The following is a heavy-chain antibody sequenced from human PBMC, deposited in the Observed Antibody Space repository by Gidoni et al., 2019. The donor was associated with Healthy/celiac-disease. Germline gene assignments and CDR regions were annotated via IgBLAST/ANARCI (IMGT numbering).Heavy chain of an antibody. D-gene: IGHD2-2*02. Sequence: QVQLVQSGAEVTKPGASVKVSCKVSGYTLTELSMHWGRQAPGKGLEWMGGFDPEDGETIYAQKFQGRVTMTEDTSTDTAYMELSSLRSEDTAVYYCATGRYCSSTSCYRVDYWGQGTLVTVSS. CDR3: ATGRYCSSTSCYRVDY. CDR2: FDPEDGET. CDR1: GYTLTELS. J-gene: IGHJ4*02. V-gene: IGHV1-24*01.